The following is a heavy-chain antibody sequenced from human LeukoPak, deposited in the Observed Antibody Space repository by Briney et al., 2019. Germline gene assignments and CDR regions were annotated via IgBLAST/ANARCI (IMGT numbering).Heavy chain of an antibody. Sequence: GGSLRLSCAASGFTFSSYAMSWVRQAPGKGLEWVSAISGSGGSTYYADSVKGRFTISRDNSKNTLYLQMNSLRAEDTAVYYCTAIVVSCSSTSCYADYWGQGTLVTVSS. D-gene: IGHD2-2*01. CDR2: ISGSGGST. CDR1: GFTFSSYA. J-gene: IGHJ4*02. CDR3: TAIVVSCSSTSCYADY. V-gene: IGHV3-23*01.